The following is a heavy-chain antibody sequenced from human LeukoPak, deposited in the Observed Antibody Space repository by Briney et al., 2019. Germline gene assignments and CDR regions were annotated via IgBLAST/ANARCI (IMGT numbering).Heavy chain of an antibody. J-gene: IGHJ4*02. Sequence: PGGSLRLSCAASGFTFSSYAMSWVRQAPGKGLEWVSAISDSGGSTYYADSVKGRFTISRDNSKNTLYLQMNSLRAEDTAVYYCAKARMGIAAAGTFFDYWGQGTLVTVSS. CDR1: GFTFSSYA. CDR2: ISDSGGST. D-gene: IGHD6-13*01. V-gene: IGHV3-23*01. CDR3: AKARMGIAAAGTFFDY.